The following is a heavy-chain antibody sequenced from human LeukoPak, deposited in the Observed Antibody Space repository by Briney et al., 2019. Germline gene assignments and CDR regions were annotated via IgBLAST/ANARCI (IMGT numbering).Heavy chain of an antibody. J-gene: IGHJ5*01. Sequence: SETLSLTCTVSGFSIISTFYWGWVRQPPGKGLEWIGSIYHSGSTDNNPSLKSRVSISVDTSKNQFSLKLTSVTAADTAVYYCARNWRMTGLFDFWGQGTLVTVSS. D-gene: IGHD3-9*01. CDR3: ARNWRMTGLFDF. V-gene: IGHV4-38-2*02. CDR2: IYHSGST. CDR1: GFSIISTFY.